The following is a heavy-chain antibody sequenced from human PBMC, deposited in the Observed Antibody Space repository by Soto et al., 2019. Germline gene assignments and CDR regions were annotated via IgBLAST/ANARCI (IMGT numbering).Heavy chain of an antibody. CDR2: ISSDGSST. D-gene: IGHD6-19*01. V-gene: IGHV3-74*02. J-gene: IGHJ4*02. CDR3: ARRGAVTDLQY. CDR1: GFTFSSYW. Sequence: EVQLVESGGGSVQPGGSLRLSCEASGFTFSSYWMHWVRQSPGKGLVWVSRISSDGSSTSYGDSVKGRFTVSRDNAKNTMYLQVSSLRADDTAIYYCARRGAVTDLQYWGQGTLVAVSS.